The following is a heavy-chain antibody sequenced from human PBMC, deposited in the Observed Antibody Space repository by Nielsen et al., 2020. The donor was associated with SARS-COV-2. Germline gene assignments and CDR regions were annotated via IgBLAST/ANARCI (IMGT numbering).Heavy chain of an antibody. CDR2: IYHSGST. Sequence: WIRQPPGKGLEWIGEIYHSGSTNYNPSLKSRVTISVDKSKNQFSLKLSSVTAADTAMYYCAREWGIAARPNWFDPWGQGTLVTVSS. D-gene: IGHD6-6*01. CDR3: AREWGIAARPNWFDP. V-gene: IGHV4-4*02. J-gene: IGHJ5*02.